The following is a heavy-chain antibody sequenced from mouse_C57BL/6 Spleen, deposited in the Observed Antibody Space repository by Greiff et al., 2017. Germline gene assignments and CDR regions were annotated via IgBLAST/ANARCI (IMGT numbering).Heavy chain of an antibody. D-gene: IGHD3-1*01. CDR1: GYAFSSSW. J-gene: IGHJ1*03. V-gene: IGHV1-82*01. CDR2: IYPGDGDT. Sequence: QVQLQQSGPELVKPGASVKISCKASGYAFSSSWMNWVKQRPGKGLEWIGRIYPGDGDTNYNGKFKGKATLTADISSSTAYMQLSSLTSEDSAVYFCARGATGYFDVWGTGTTVTVSS. CDR3: ARGATGYFDV.